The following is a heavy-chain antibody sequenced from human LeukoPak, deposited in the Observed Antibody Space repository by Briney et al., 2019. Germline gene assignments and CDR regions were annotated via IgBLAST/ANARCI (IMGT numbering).Heavy chain of an antibody. J-gene: IGHJ4*02. Sequence: GGSLRLPCAASGFTFDDYAMHWVRQAPGKGLEWVSLISWDGGSTYYADSVKGRFTISRDNSKNSLYLQMNSLRAEDTALYYCAKDRGGVGANYYFDYWGQGTLVTVSS. V-gene: IGHV3-43D*03. CDR1: GFTFDDYA. D-gene: IGHD1-26*01. CDR3: AKDRGGVGANYYFDY. CDR2: ISWDGGST.